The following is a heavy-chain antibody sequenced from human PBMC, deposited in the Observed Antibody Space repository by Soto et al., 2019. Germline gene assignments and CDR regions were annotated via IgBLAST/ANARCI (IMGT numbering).Heavy chain of an antibody. Sequence: GGSLRLSCAASGFTFSSYAMHWVRQAPGKGLEYVSYISSSGSTIYYADSVKGRFTISRDNAKNSLYLQMNSLRAEDTAVYYCARVSPPFDYWGQGTLVTVSS. CDR3: ARVSPPFDY. D-gene: IGHD3-3*02. CDR2: ISSSGSTI. V-gene: IGHV3-48*04. J-gene: IGHJ4*02. CDR1: GFTFSSYA.